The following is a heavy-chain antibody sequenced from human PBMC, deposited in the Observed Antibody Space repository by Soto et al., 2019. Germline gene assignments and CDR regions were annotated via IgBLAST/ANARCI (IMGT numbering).Heavy chain of an antibody. V-gene: IGHV3-23*01. CDR2: IRGIDAST. CDR1: GFPFNNYA. Sequence: GGSLRLSCAASGFPFNNYAMSWVRQAPGKGLEWVSAIRGIDASTYYADSVKGRFSISRDNSKNTLILQMNSLRAEDTAVYYCAKSRTIEDGFDIWGQGTMVTVSS. CDR3: AKSRTIEDGFDI. J-gene: IGHJ3*02.